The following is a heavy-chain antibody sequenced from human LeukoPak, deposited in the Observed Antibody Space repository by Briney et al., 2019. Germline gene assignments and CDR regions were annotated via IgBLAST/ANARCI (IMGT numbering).Heavy chain of an antibody. V-gene: IGHV3-21*01. Sequence: GGSLRLSCAASGFTFSSYRMNWVRQAPGKGLEWVSSITSSSSYIYYGDSVKGRFTISRDNAKNSLYLHMNSLTAEDTAVYYCARIPRHLTRRKLNSGPYLFGEDYYYMDFWGKGTTVTVSS. CDR3: ARIPRHLTRRKLNSGPYLFGEDYYYMDF. CDR1: GFTFSSYR. CDR2: ITSSSSYI. J-gene: IGHJ6*03. D-gene: IGHD3-10*02.